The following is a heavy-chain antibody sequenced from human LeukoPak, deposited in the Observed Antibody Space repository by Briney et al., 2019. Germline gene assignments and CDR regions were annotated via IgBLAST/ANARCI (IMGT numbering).Heavy chain of an antibody. D-gene: IGHD3-10*01. CDR1: GGSISSYY. V-gene: IGHV4-59*01. CDR3: AREGAMVRGVMGFDP. J-gene: IGHJ5*02. Sequence: SETLSLTCTVSGGSISSYYWSWIRQPPGKGLEWIGYIYYSGNTNYNPSLKSRVTISVDTSKNQFSLKLSSVTAADTAVYYCAREGAMVRGVMGFDPWGQGTLVTVSS. CDR2: IYYSGNT.